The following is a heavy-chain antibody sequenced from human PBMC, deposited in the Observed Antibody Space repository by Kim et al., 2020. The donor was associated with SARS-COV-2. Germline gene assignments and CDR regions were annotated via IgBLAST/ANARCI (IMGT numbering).Heavy chain of an antibody. V-gene: IGHV4-31*02. D-gene: IGHD6-6*01. CDR3: ARGEYSSSSSYFDY. J-gene: IGHJ4*02. Sequence: NPPLKSRVTISVDTSKNQFSLKLSSVTAADTAVYYCARGEYSSSSSYFDYWGQGTLVTVSS.